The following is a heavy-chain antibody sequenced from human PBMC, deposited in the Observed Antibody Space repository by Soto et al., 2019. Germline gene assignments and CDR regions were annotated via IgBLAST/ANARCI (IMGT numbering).Heavy chain of an antibody. CDR3: AIYDSSGSRGFQH. V-gene: IGHV4-31*03. D-gene: IGHD3-22*01. CDR1: GASISSGAYY. J-gene: IGHJ1*01. CDR2: IYYSGST. Sequence: QVQLQESGPGLVKPSQTLSLTCTVSGASISSGAYYWGWIPQHPGKGLEWIGYIYYSGSTYYNPSLKSRVTISVDTSKNQFSLKLSSVTAADTAVYYCAIYDSSGSRGFQHWGQGTLVTVSS.